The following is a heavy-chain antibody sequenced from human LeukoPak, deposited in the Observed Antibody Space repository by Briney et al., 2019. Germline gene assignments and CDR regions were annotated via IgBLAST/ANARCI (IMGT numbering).Heavy chain of an antibody. CDR1: GGSISSYY. Sequence: ASKTLSLTCTFSGGSISSYYWSWIRQPPGKGLEWIGYIYYSGSTNYNPSLKSRVTISVDTSKNQFSLKLRSVTAADTAVYYCATQFGEKFDCWGQGVLVSVSS. J-gene: IGHJ4*02. CDR3: ATQFGEKFDC. V-gene: IGHV4-59*01. D-gene: IGHD3-10*01. CDR2: IYYSGST.